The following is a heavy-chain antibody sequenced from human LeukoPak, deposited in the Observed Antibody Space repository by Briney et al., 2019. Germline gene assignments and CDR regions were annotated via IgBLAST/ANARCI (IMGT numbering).Heavy chain of an antibody. CDR3: ARGEHSVDS. CDR2: IYSSGYT. CDR1: GGAIRSHY. J-gene: IGHJ4*02. Sequence: SETLSLTYTKSGGAIRSHYWNWIRQPAGKELEWIGRIYSSGYTNDNPFLKSRITMSVDMSKNQFSLRLNSVTAADTAVYYCARGEHSVDSWGQGMLVTVSS. V-gene: IGHV4-4*07. D-gene: IGHD1/OR15-1a*01.